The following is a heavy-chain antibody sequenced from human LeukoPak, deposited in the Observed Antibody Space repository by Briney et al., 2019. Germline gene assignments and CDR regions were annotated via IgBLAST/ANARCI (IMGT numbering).Heavy chain of an antibody. CDR3: ARDAEDTGINDY. CDR1: GYTLTELS. Sequence: ASVKVSCKVSGYTLTELSMHWVRQAPGKGLEWMGGFDPEDGETIYAQKFQGRVTMTTDTSTSTAYMELRSLRSDDTAVYYCARDAEDTGINDYWGQGTLVTVSS. J-gene: IGHJ4*02. V-gene: IGHV1-24*01. D-gene: IGHD5-18*01. CDR2: FDPEDGET.